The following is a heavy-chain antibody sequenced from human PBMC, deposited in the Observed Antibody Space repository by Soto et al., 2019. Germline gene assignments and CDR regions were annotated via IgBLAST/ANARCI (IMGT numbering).Heavy chain of an antibody. D-gene: IGHD3-22*01. V-gene: IGHV4-30-2*01. CDR1: GGSISSGGYS. J-gene: IGHJ4*02. CDR3: ARTQTYYYDSSGDGLNFFDY. Sequence: SETLSLTCAVSGGSISSGGYSWSWIRQPPGKGLEWIGYIYHSGSTYYNPSLKSRVTISVDRSKNQFSLKLSSVTDADTAVYYCARTQTYYYDSSGDGLNFFDYWGQGTLVTVSS. CDR2: IYHSGST.